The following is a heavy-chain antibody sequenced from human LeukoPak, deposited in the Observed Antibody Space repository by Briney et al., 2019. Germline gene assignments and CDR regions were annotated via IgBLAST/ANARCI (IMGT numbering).Heavy chain of an antibody. CDR2: IYYSGST. J-gene: IGHJ6*03. CDR3: AKDFSSASYTYYYYYMDV. Sequence: SETLSLTCTVSGTSISRYYWSWFRQPPGKGLEWIGYIYYSGSTNYNPSLKSRVTISLDTSKDQFSLKVSSVTAADTAIYYCAKDFSSASYTYYYYYMDVWGKGTTVTVSS. CDR1: GTSISRYY. D-gene: IGHD6-25*01. V-gene: IGHV4-59*12.